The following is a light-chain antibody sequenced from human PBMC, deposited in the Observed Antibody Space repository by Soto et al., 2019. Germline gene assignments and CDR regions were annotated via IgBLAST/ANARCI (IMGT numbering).Light chain of an antibody. CDR1: SSDVGNYNS. CDR2: DVS. Sequence: LTQPASVSGSPGQSITISCAGTSSDVGNYNSVSWHQHHPGQAPKLMIYDVSNRPSGVSNRFSGSKSGNTASLTISGLQAEDGSDYYCSSYTSSTTYVFGSDTKVTVL. J-gene: IGLJ1*01. CDR3: SSYTSSTTYV. V-gene: IGLV2-14*03.